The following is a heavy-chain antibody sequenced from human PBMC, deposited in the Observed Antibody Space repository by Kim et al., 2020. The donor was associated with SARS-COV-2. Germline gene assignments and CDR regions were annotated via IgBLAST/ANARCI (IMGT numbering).Heavy chain of an antibody. CDR1: GFNFISND. Sequence: GSLRLSCIASGFNFISNDMTWVRQVPGKGPEWVANSMNSGGSIFHADSVRGRFTMSRDNSKYAVYLQMNSLRVEDTAIYYCVRNSGWYDSWSQGLLVTVSS. CDR3: VRNSGWYDS. J-gene: IGHJ5*01. CDR2: SMNSGGSI. D-gene: IGHD1-26*01. V-gene: IGHV3-23*01.